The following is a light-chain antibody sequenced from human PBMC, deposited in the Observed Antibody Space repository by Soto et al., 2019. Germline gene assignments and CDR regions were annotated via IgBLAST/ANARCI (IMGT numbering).Light chain of an antibody. CDR2: GGL. CDR1: HIGSKT. CDR3: QVWDSSSGHYV. V-gene: IGLV3-21*02. J-gene: IGLJ1*01. Sequence: SYELAQPRSMSLAPGETARINRARCHIGSKTVHWHQQKPPQAPAVVGTGGLVRPPGFPERCSGSNSGNTATLTISRVEGGDDADYYCQVWDSSSGHYVFGTGTKVTVL.